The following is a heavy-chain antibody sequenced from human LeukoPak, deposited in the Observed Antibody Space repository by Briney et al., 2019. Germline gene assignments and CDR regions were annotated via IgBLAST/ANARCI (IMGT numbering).Heavy chain of an antibody. Sequence: PGGSLRLSCVASGFTFSRYWMHWVRQAPGKGLEWVANIKQDGSEKYYVDSVKGRFTISRDNANNSLYLQMNSLRAEDTAVYYCARTRPHDYSNYRFYYYMDVWGKGTTVTVSS. CDR1: GFTFSRYW. V-gene: IGHV3-7*01. CDR2: IKQDGSEK. J-gene: IGHJ6*03. D-gene: IGHD4-11*01. CDR3: ARTRPHDYSNYRFYYYMDV.